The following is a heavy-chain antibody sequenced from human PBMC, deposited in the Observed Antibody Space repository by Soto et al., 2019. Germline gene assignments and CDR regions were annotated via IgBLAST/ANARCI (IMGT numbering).Heavy chain of an antibody. CDR3: ARGQYDFWSGYWFDY. J-gene: IGHJ4*02. CDR1: GFTVSSNY. V-gene: IGHV3-66*01. CDR2: IYSGGST. Sequence: EVQLVESGGGLVQPGGSLRLSCAASGFTVSSNYMSWVRQAPGKGLEWVSVIYSGGSTYYADSVKGRFTISRDNSKNTLYLQMNSMRAEDTAVYYCARGQYDFWSGYWFDYWGQGTLVTVSS. D-gene: IGHD3-3*01.